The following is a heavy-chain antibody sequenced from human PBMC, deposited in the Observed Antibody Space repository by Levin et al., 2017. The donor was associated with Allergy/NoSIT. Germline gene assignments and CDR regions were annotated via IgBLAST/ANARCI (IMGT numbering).Heavy chain of an antibody. D-gene: IGHD1-26*01. CDR2: IGGSGIDS. J-gene: IGHJ6*02. V-gene: IGHV3-23*01. CDR3: AKDPMWDRYNFDMDV. Sequence: SCTASGFTFNKYGLTWVRQAPGKGLEWVASIGGSGIDSNYADPVRGRFTITRDMDMIFLQINRLRVEDTAIYYCAKDPMWDRYNFDMDVWGQGTSVIVSS. CDR1: GFTFNKYG.